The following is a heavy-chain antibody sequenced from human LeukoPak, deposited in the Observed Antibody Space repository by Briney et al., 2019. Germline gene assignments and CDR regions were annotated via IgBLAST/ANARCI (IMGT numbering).Heavy chain of an antibody. CDR1: GFTFSSYG. J-gene: IGHJ4*02. CDR2: IWYDGSNK. V-gene: IGHV3-33*06. CDR3: AKGDSSSWYDYYFDY. D-gene: IGHD6-13*01. Sequence: PGGSLRLSCAAPGFTFSSYGMHWVRQAPGKGLEWVAVIWYDGSNKYYADSVKGRFTISRDNSRNTLYLQMNSLRAEDTAVYYCAKGDSSSWYDYYFDYWGQGTLVTVSS.